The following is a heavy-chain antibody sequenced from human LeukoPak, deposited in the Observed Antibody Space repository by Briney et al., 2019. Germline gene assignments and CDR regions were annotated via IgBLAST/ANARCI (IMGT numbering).Heavy chain of an antibody. V-gene: IGHV4-59*08. D-gene: IGHD3-22*01. Sequence: SETLPLTCTVSGGSISGYYWTWIRQPPGKGLEWIGWIYSGSTNYNPSFKSRVTISMDTSKNQFSLRLNSVTAADTAVYYCARLSHDGSGYRPDPWGQGTLATVSS. CDR1: GGSISGYY. J-gene: IGHJ5*02. CDR2: IYSGST. CDR3: ARLSHDGSGYRPDP.